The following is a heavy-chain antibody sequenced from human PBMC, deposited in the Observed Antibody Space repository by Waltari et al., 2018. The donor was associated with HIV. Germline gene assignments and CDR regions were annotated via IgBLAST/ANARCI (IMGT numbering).Heavy chain of an antibody. CDR2: ISSSGSTI. CDR3: ARAFMIRGTGAFDI. D-gene: IGHD3-10*01. J-gene: IGHJ3*02. Sequence: EVQVVESGGGLVQPGGSLRLSCAASGFTFSTYAMNWVRQAPGKGLEWVSYISSSGSTIYCADSVKGRFTMSRDNAKNSLYLRMNSLRAEDTAVYYCARAFMIRGTGAFDIWGQGTMVTVSS. CDR1: GFTFSTYA. V-gene: IGHV3-48*03.